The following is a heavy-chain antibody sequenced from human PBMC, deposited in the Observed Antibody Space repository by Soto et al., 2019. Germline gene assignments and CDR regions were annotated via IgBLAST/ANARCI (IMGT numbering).Heavy chain of an antibody. D-gene: IGHD3-3*01. CDR2: ISSDGSDK. CDR3: AKNHLPQSYYDLPWFDP. V-gene: IGHV3-30*18. J-gene: IGHJ5*02. CDR1: GFIFIDYG. Sequence: GGSLRLSCAASGFIFIDYGMHWVRQAPGKGLEGMAIISSDGSDKYYADSVKGRFTISRDNSKNTLYLQMNSLRAEDTAVYYCAKNHLPQSYYDLPWFDPWGQGTLVTVSS.